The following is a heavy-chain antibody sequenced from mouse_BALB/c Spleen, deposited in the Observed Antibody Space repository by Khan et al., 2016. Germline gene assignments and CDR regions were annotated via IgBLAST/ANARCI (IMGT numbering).Heavy chain of an antibody. CDR3: AREDYGNYGDYFDY. Sequence: EVELVESGGGLVKPGGSLKLPCAASGFTFSSYAMSWVRQTPEKRLEWVASISSGGSTYYPDSVKGRFTISRDNARNILNLQMSSLRSEDTAMYYCAREDYGNYGDYFDYWGQGTTLTVSS. D-gene: IGHD2-1*01. CDR1: GFTFSSYA. J-gene: IGHJ2*01. CDR2: ISSGGST. V-gene: IGHV5-6-5*01.